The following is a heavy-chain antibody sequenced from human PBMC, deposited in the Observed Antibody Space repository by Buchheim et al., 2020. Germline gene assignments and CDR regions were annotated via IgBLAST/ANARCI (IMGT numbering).Heavy chain of an antibody. Sequence: QVQLQQWGAGLLKPSETLSLTCAVYGGSFSGYYWSWIRQPPGKGLEWIGEINHSGSTNYYPSLKSRVTISVDTSKNQFSLKLSSVTAADTAVYYCARGVGYCSSTSCREGWFDPWGQGTL. V-gene: IGHV4-34*01. CDR1: GGSFSGYY. CDR3: ARGVGYCSSTSCREGWFDP. D-gene: IGHD2-2*01. J-gene: IGHJ5*02. CDR2: INHSGST.